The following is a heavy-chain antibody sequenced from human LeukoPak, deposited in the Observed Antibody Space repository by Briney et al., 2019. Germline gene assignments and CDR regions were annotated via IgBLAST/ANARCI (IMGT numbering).Heavy chain of an antibody. Sequence: GGSLRLFCTASGYTFSSYVMSWVRQAPGKGLEWVSAITGSGGSTYYADSVKGRFTISRDNSKNTLSLQMSSLRAEDTALYYCAKNGPRNNYYYFDYWGQGTLVTVSS. D-gene: IGHD1/OR15-1a*01. J-gene: IGHJ4*02. V-gene: IGHV3-23*01. CDR2: ITGSGGST. CDR1: GYTFSSYV. CDR3: AKNGPRNNYYYFDY.